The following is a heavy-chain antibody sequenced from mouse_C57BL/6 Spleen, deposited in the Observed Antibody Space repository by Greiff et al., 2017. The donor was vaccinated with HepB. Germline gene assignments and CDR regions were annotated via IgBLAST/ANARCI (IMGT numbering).Heavy chain of an antibody. Sequence: VQLKESGAELVRPGASVKLSCTASGFNIKDDYMHWVKQRPEQGLEWIGWIDPENGDTEYASKFQGKATITADTSSNTAYLQLSSLTSEDTAVYYCTTPITTVVGRGGYWGQGTTLTVSS. CDR3: TTPITTVVGRGGY. V-gene: IGHV14-4*01. CDR1: GFNIKDDY. D-gene: IGHD1-1*01. J-gene: IGHJ2*01. CDR2: IDPENGDT.